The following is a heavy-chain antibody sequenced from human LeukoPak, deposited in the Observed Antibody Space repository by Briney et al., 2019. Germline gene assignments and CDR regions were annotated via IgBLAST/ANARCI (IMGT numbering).Heavy chain of an antibody. J-gene: IGHJ4*02. CDR1: GFTFSGYE. V-gene: IGHV3-48*03. CDR3: ARVPGT. Sequence: PGGSLRLSCAASGFTFSGYEMNWVRQAPGKGLEWVSYISSSGNTIYYADSVKGRFTISRDNAKNSLYLQMNSLRAEDTAVYYCARVPGTWGQGTLVTVSS. D-gene: IGHD3-10*01. CDR2: ISSSGNTI.